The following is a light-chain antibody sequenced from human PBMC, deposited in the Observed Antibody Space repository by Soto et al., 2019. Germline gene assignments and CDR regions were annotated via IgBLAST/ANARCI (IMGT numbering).Light chain of an antibody. CDR2: DAS. V-gene: IGKV1-33*01. Sequence: DIQMTQSPSSLSASVGDRVTITCQASQDISNYLNWYQQKPGKAPKLLIYDASHLETGVPSRFSGSGSGTDFTFPISSLQPEDIATYYCQQYDNRRTFGQGTKLEIK. CDR1: QDISNY. J-gene: IGKJ2*01. CDR3: QQYDNRRT.